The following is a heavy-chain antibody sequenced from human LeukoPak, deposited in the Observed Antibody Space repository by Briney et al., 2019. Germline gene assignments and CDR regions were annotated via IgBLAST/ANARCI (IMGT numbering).Heavy chain of an antibody. Sequence: SETQSLTCTVSGGSISSSSYYWGWIRQPPGKGLEWIGSIYYSGSTYYNPSLKSRVTISVDTSKNQFSLKLSSVTAADTAVYFCARGRVSSSSWSSTYYYYFYMDVWGKGTTVTVSS. V-gene: IGHV4-39*07. CDR1: GGSISSSSYY. CDR3: ARGRVSSSSWSSTYYYYFYMDV. D-gene: IGHD6-13*01. J-gene: IGHJ6*03. CDR2: IYYSGST.